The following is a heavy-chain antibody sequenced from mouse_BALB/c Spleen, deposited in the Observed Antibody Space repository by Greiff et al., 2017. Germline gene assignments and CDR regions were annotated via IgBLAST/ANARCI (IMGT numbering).Heavy chain of an antibody. CDR3: AREGLRGSSYWFAY. Sequence: EVMLVESGGGLVKPGGSLKLSCAASGFTFSSYAMSWVRQTPEKRLEWVASISSGGSTYYPDSVKGRFTIFRDNARNILYLQMSSLRSEDTAMYYCAREGLRGSSYWFAYWGQGTLVTVSA. CDR2: ISSGGST. J-gene: IGHJ3*01. D-gene: IGHD1-1*01. CDR1: GFTFSSYA. V-gene: IGHV5-6-5*01.